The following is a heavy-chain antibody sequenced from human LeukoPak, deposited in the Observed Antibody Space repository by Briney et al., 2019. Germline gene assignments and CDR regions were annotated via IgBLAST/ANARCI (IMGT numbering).Heavy chain of an antibody. V-gene: IGHV1-69*01. D-gene: IGHD5-12*01. J-gene: IGHJ4*02. CDR1: GGTFSTYA. CDR2: IIPIFGSP. CDR3: ARGGGYSGYDYFDS. Sequence: SVKVSCKVSGGTFSTYAINWVRQAPGQGLERMGGIIPIFGSPNYVQKFQGRITITADESTTTAYMELRSLRSDDTAVYYCARGGGYSGYDYFDSWGQGTLVTVSS.